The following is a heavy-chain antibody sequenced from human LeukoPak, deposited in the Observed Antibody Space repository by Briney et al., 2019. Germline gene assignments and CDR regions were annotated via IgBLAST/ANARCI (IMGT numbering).Heavy chain of an antibody. V-gene: IGHV3-23*01. Sequence: PGGSLRLSCAASGFTSSSYAMSWVRQAPEKGLERVSAISGSGGSKYYADSVKGRFTISRDNSKNTLYLQMNSLRAEDTAVYYCAKDHYGSGSYNPFDYWGQGTLVTVSS. J-gene: IGHJ4*02. D-gene: IGHD3-10*01. CDR2: ISGSGGSK. CDR1: GFTSSSYA. CDR3: AKDHYGSGSYNPFDY.